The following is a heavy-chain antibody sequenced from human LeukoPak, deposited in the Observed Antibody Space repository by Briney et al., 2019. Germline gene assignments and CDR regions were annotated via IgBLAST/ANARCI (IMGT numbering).Heavy chain of an antibody. CDR2: IKQDASDK. V-gene: IGHV3-7*01. J-gene: IGHJ4*02. CDR1: GFTFSSHW. D-gene: IGHD6-19*01. Sequence: GGSLRLSCAASGFTFSSHWMSWVRQAPGKGLEWVAYIKQDASDKYYVDSMKGRFTISRDNAKNSLYLQMNSLRAEDTAVYYCGSALIAVAGTKELYFDYWGQGTLVTVSS. CDR3: GSALIAVAGTKELYFDY.